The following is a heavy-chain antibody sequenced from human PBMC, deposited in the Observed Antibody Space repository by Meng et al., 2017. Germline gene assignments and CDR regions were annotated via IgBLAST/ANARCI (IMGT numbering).Heavy chain of an antibody. Sequence: QVQPQQWGPRLLKPSAALSLTCAVYGGSFSGYYWSWIRQPPWKGLEWIGEINHSGSTNYNPSLKSRVTISVDTSKNQFSLKLSSVTAADTAVYYCARRGIAARPFYYWGQGTLVTVSS. CDR3: ARRGIAARPFYY. CDR1: GGSFSGYY. D-gene: IGHD6-6*01. CDR2: INHSGST. J-gene: IGHJ4*02. V-gene: IGHV4-34*01.